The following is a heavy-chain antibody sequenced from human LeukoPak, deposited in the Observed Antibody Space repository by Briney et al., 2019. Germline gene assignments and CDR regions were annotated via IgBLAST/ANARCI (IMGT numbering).Heavy chain of an antibody. CDR1: GFNFNNYW. Sequence: PGGSLRLSCAASGFNFNNYWMSWLRQAPGKGLEWVANIKDDGSEEYYVDSVKGRFTIVRDNAYNSLYLQMNSLRAEDTALYYCAREVSEGFDFWGQGTLVTVSS. CDR3: AREVSEGFDF. J-gene: IGHJ4*02. V-gene: IGHV3-7*01. D-gene: IGHD3-22*01. CDR2: IKDDGSEE.